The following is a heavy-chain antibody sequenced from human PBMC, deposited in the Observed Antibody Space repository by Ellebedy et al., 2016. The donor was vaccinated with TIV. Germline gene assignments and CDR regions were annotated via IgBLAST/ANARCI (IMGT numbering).Heavy chain of an antibody. V-gene: IGHV3-30*04. Sequence: GESLKISCAASGFTFNSYAMHWVRQAPGKGLEWVAVISYDGSNKYYADSVKGRFTISRDNSKNTLYLQMNSLRAEDTAVYYCTRDVFRGYGFSYWGQGTLATVSS. CDR1: GFTFNSYA. CDR3: TRDVFRGYGFSY. D-gene: IGHD5-18*01. J-gene: IGHJ4*02. CDR2: ISYDGSNK.